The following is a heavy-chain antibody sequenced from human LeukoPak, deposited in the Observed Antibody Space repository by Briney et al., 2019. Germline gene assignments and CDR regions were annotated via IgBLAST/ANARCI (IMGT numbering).Heavy chain of an antibody. J-gene: IGHJ4*02. D-gene: IGHD3-22*01. CDR1: GFTFSIYA. CDR3: AKGLHYYDSTLFDY. CDR2: ISGSGGTA. Sequence: QPGGSLRLSCAASGFTFSIYAMSWVRQAPGKGLEWVSAISGSGGTAYYADSVKGRFTISRDNSKNTLYLQMNSLRAEDTAVYYCAKGLHYYDSTLFDYWGQGTLVTVSS. V-gene: IGHV3-23*01.